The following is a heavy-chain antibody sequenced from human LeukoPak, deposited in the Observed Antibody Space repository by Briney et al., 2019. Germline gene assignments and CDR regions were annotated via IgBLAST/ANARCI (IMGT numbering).Heavy chain of an antibody. J-gene: IGHJ5*02. V-gene: IGHV3-30*02. Sequence: GGSLRLSCAASGFTFSSYGMHWVRQAPGKGLEWVTFIQDDGSNKYYADSVEGRFTISRDNAKNSLYLQMNSLRAEDTAVYYCARDREYTDYLHNWFDPWGQGTLVTVSS. CDR1: GFTFSSYG. CDR2: IQDDGSNK. CDR3: ARDREYTDYLHNWFDP. D-gene: IGHD4-11*01.